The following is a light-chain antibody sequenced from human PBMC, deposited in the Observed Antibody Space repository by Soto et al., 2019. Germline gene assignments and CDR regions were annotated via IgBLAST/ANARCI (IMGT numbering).Light chain of an antibody. Sequence: EIVLAQSPGSLSLSPGERATLSXRASQSVSNSYLAWYQQKPGQAPRLLIYAASTRATGIPDRFSGSGSGTDFTLTINRLEPEDFAVYYCHQYGSSPRTFGQGTKVDIK. CDR2: AAS. CDR1: QSVSNSY. V-gene: IGKV3-20*01. J-gene: IGKJ1*01. CDR3: HQYGSSPRT.